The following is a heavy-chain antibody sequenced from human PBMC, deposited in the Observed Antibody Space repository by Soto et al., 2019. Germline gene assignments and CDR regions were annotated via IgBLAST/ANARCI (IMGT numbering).Heavy chain of an antibody. D-gene: IGHD2-2*01. CDR3: ASVVVPAAVRGWDGMDV. J-gene: IGHJ6*02. Sequence: KPGGSLRLSCAASGFTFSSYSMNWVRQAPGKGLEWVSSISSSSSYIYYADSVKGRFTISRDNAKNSLYLQMNSLRAEDTAVYYCASVVVPAAVRGWDGMDVWGQGTTVTVSS. V-gene: IGHV3-21*01. CDR2: ISSSSSYI. CDR1: GFTFSSYS.